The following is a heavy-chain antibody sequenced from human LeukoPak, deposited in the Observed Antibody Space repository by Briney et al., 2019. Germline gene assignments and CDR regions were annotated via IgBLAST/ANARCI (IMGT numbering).Heavy chain of an antibody. CDR2: IWYDESKE. Sequence: GGSLRLSCAASGITLSNYGMHWVRQAPGKGLEWVAVIWYDESKEYYADSVKGRFTISRDTSENMMYLQMNSLRAEDTAVYYCARDGGSSIDYWGQGTPVTVSS. J-gene: IGHJ4*02. CDR1: GITLSNYG. CDR3: ARDGGSSIDY. D-gene: IGHD6-13*01. V-gene: IGHV3-33*01.